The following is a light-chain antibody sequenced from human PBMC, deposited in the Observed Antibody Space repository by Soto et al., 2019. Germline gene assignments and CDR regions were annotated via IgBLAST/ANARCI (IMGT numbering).Light chain of an antibody. V-gene: IGLV2-14*01. J-gene: IGLJ2*01. CDR3: SSYTTNKTLL. CDR2: EVS. Sequence: QSVLPQPASVSGSTGHSITISCTGTSSDVGAHNFVSWYQQHPGKAPKLIFYEVSNRPPGLSDRFSGSKSGTTASLTIFGLQAEDEADYFCSSYTTNKTLLFGGGTK. CDR1: SSDVGAHNF.